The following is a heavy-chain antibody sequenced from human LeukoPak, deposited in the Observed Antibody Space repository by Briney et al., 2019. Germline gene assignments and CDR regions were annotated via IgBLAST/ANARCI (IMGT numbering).Heavy chain of an antibody. CDR3: ARDREQQLVHPFDY. J-gene: IGHJ4*02. CDR2: INHSGST. Sequence: SETLSLTCAVYGESFSGYYWSWIRQTPGKGLEWIGEINHSGSTNYNPSLKSRVTISVDTSKNQFSLKLSSVTAADTAVYYCARDREQQLVHPFDYWGQGTLVTVSS. CDR1: GESFSGYY. D-gene: IGHD6-13*01. V-gene: IGHV4-34*01.